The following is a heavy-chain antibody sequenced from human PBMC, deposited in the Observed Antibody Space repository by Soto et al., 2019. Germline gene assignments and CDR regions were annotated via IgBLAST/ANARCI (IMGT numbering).Heavy chain of an antibody. CDR2: ISGSGGST. J-gene: IGHJ1*01. Sequence: EVQLLESGGGLVQPGGSLRLSCAASGFTFSDFAMSWVRQAPGKGLEWVSDISGSGGSTYYADSVKGRFTISRDNSKNTLYLQMNNLSAEDTAVYYCANDWGRKWNDEDFHHWGQGTLVTVS. D-gene: IGHD1-20*01. CDR3: ANDWGRKWNDEDFHH. V-gene: IGHV3-23*01. CDR1: GFTFSDFA.